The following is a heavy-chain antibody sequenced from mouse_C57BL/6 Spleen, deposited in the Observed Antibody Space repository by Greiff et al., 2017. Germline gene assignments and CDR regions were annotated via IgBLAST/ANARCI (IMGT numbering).Heavy chain of an antibody. Sequence: QVQLQQPGAELVKPGASVKMSCKASGYTFTSSWITWVKQRPGQGLEWIGDIYPGSGSTNYNEKFKSKATLTVDPSSSTAYMQLSSLTSEDSAVDYCARRGYGSSPYWYFDVWGTGTTVTVSS. CDR3: ARRGYGSSPYWYFDV. D-gene: IGHD1-1*01. V-gene: IGHV1-55*01. CDR2: IYPGSGST. CDR1: GYTFTSSW. J-gene: IGHJ1*03.